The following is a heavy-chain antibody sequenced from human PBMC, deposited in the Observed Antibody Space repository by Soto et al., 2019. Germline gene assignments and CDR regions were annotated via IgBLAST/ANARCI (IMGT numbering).Heavy chain of an antibody. J-gene: IGHJ4*02. D-gene: IGHD5-18*01. CDR2: INHSGST. Sequence: PSETLCLPKAVVWGTFRGFYWTRIRQPPGTGLEWIGEINHSGSTNYNPSLKSRVTISVDTSKNQFSLKLSSVTAADTAVYYCARDNGYSYGYTLDHWGQGTLVTVSS. CDR3: ARDNGYSYGYTLDH. V-gene: IGHV4-34*01. CDR1: WGTFRGFY.